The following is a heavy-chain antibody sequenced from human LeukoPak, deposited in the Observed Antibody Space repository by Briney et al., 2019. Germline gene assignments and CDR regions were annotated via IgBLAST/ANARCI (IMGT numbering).Heavy chain of an antibody. J-gene: IGHJ4*02. CDR2: INPNSGGT. V-gene: IGHV1-2*02. Sequence: ASVKVSCKASGYTFTGYYMHWVRQAPGQGLEWMGWINPNSGGTNYAQKFQGRVTMTGDTSISTAYMELSRLRSDDTAVYYCAREWGGSSLWYFDYWGQGTLVTVSS. CDR1: GYTFTGYY. D-gene: IGHD1-26*01. CDR3: AREWGGSSLWYFDY.